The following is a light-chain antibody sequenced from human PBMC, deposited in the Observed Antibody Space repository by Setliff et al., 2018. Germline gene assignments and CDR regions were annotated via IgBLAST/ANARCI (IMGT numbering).Light chain of an antibody. CDR2: GNM. V-gene: IGLV1-40*01. Sequence: QSVLTQPPSVSEAPGQRVTISCTGSGSNIGAGSDVHWYQFLPGTAPKLLIYGNMNRPSGVPDRFSGSKSATSASLAISGLQAEDEADYYCQSYDISLSGYVFGTGTKVTVL. CDR1: GSNIGAGSD. CDR3: QSYDISLSGYV. J-gene: IGLJ1*01.